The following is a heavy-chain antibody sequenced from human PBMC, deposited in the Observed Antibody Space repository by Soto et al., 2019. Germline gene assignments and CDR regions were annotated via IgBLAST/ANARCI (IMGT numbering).Heavy chain of an antibody. Sequence: EVQLVDSGGGLVKPGGSLRLSWAASGFTFSSYSMNWVRQAPGKGLEWVSSISSSSSYIYYADSVKGRFTISRDNAKNSLYLQMNSLRAEDTAVYYCARDREVLYDSGSYYYYYGMDVWGQGTTVTVSS. D-gene: IGHD1-26*01. CDR2: ISSSSSYI. V-gene: IGHV3-21*01. CDR1: GFTFSSYS. CDR3: ARDREVLYDSGSYYYYYGMDV. J-gene: IGHJ6*02.